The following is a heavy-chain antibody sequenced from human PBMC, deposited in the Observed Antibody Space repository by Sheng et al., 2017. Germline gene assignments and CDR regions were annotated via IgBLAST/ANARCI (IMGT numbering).Heavy chain of an antibody. V-gene: IGHV4-34*01. Sequence: QVQLQQWGAGLLKPSETLSLTCAVYGGSFSGYYWSWIRQPPGKGLEWIGEINHSGSTNYNPSLKSRVTISVDTSKNQFSLKLSSVTAADTAVYYCARDGVDGDSYRIYFDYWGQGTLVTVSS. CDR1: GGSFSGYY. CDR2: INHSGST. D-gene: IGHD4-17*01. J-gene: IGHJ4*02. CDR3: ARDGVDGDSYRIYFDY.